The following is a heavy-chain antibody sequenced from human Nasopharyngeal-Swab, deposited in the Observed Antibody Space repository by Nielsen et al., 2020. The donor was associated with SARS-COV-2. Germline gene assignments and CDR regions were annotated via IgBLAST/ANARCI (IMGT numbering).Heavy chain of an antibody. J-gene: IGHJ4*02. V-gene: IGHV3-23*01. Sequence: GESLKISCTVSGFAFGNYAMSWVRQAPGKGLEWVSGISGSGGNTFVADSVKGRFTISRDNSKNTLYLQISSLRVADTATYYCAKEGSIIVGTFFDSWGQGALVTVSS. CDR1: GFAFGNYA. CDR2: ISGSGGNT. D-gene: IGHD1-26*01. CDR3: AKEGSIIVGTFFDS.